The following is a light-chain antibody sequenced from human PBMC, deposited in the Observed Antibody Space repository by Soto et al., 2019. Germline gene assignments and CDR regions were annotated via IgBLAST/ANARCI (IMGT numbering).Light chain of an antibody. Sequence: QSVLTQPASVSGSPGQSITISCTGTSTDVGDSNHVSWYQHHPGKAPKLIMDEVSYRPSGVSNRFSGSKSAYTASLTISGLQAEDEADYYCNSQTTSGIRVFGTGTKVTVL. CDR1: STDVGDSNH. CDR2: EVS. V-gene: IGLV2-14*01. CDR3: NSQTTSGIRV. J-gene: IGLJ1*01.